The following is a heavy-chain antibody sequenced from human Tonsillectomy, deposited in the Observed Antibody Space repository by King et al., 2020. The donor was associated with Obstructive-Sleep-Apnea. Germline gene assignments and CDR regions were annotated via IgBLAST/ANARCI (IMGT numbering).Heavy chain of an antibody. J-gene: IGHJ4*02. CDR1: GDTFTTVY. CDR3: ARDSSYYGPDY. V-gene: IGHV1-46*01. D-gene: IGHD1-26*01. Sequence: VQLVESWAEWKKTGTSVRVSCKASGDTFTTVYIHVVRQSPGHGLEWMGQIHPNTCSTNYAQKIRDRSNMSRDTSTGTLYLELYGLRSDDTAFYLCARDSSYYGPDYWGQGTLVTVSS. CDR2: IHPNTCST.